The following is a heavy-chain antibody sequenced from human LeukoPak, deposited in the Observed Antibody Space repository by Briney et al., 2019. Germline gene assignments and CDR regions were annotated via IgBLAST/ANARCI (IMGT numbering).Heavy chain of an antibody. D-gene: IGHD5-18*01. J-gene: IGHJ6*02. V-gene: IGHV4-30-2*01. Sequence: SETLSLTCAVSGGSLSSGGYSWSWIRQPPGKGLEWIGYIYHSGSTYYNPSLKSRVTISVDRSKNQFSLKLSSVTAADKAVYYCARGRGITAMEPKYYYYYGMDVWGQGTTVTVSS. CDR2: IYHSGST. CDR3: ARGRGITAMEPKYYYYYGMDV. CDR1: GGSLSSGGYS.